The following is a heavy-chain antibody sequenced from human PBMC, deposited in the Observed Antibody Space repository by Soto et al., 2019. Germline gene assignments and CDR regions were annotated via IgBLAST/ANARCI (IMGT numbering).Heavy chain of an antibody. CDR2: INTYNGNI. Sequence: QVQLVQSGAEVKKPGASVKVSCKVSGYMFASYGISWARQAPGQGLEWMGWINTYNGNINYAQKFQGRVTMTTDTSTSTAYMELRGLGSDDTALYYCARERGAYKYFYYWGQGTLVTVSS. D-gene: IGHD1-1*01. J-gene: IGHJ4*02. CDR1: GYMFASYG. CDR3: ARERGAYKYFYY. V-gene: IGHV1-18*01.